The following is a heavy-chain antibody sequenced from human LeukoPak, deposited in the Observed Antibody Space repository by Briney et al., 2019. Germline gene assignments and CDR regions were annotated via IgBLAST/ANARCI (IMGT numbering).Heavy chain of an antibody. V-gene: IGHV1-2*02. Sequence: ASVKVSCKASGYTFTSYGISWVRQAPGQGLEWMGWINPNSGGTNYGQKFQGRVTMTRDTAISIVYMEMSRLRSDDTAVYYCARARFGEIIDYWGQGTLVTVSS. D-gene: IGHD3-10*01. CDR1: GYTFTSYG. J-gene: IGHJ4*02. CDR3: ARARFGEIIDY. CDR2: INPNSGGT.